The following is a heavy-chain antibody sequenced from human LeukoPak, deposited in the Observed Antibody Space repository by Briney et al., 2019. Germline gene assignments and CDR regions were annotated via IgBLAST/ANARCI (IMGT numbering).Heavy chain of an antibody. D-gene: IGHD6-19*01. CDR3: ARGIPKTVAGSALNWFDP. Sequence: SETLSLTCAVYGGSFSGYYWSWIRQPPGKGLEWVGEINHSGSTNYNPSLKSRVTISVGTSKNQFSLKLSSVTAADTAVYYCARGIPKTVAGSALNWFDPWGQGTLVTVSS. CDR2: INHSGST. CDR1: GGSFSGYY. V-gene: IGHV4-34*01. J-gene: IGHJ5*02.